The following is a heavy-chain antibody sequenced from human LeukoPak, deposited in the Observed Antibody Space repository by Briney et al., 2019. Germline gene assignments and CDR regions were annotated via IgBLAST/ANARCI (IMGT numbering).Heavy chain of an antibody. CDR2: IKQDGSEK. CDR1: GFTFSSYS. J-gene: IGHJ4*02. D-gene: IGHD5-12*01. V-gene: IGHV3-7*01. Sequence: GGSLRLSCAASGFTFSSYSMSWVRQAPGKGLEWVANIKQDGSEKYYVDSVKGRFTISRDNAKNSLYLQMNSLRAEDTAVYYCARILGGYSGYDSGTYFDYWGQGTLVTVSS. CDR3: ARILGGYSGYDSGTYFDY.